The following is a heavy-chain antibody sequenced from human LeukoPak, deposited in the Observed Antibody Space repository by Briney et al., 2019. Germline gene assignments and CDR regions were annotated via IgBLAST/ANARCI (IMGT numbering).Heavy chain of an antibody. J-gene: IGHJ5*02. CDR2: ICYSGST. Sequence: SETLSLTCTVSGGSISSSSYYWGWIRQPPGKGLEWIGSICYSGSTYYNPSLKSRVTISVDTSKNQFSLKLSSVTAADTAVYYCASTLFGGGDIVVVPAAIDWFDPWGQGTLVTVSS. CDR3: ASTLFGGGDIVVVPAAIDWFDP. D-gene: IGHD2-2*01. CDR1: GGSISSSSYY. V-gene: IGHV4-39*01.